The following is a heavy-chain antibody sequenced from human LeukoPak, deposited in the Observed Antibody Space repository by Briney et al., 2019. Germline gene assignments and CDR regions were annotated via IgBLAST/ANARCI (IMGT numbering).Heavy chain of an antibody. D-gene: IGHD3-22*01. J-gene: IGHJ4*02. Sequence: GGSLRLSCAASGFTFSNYAMSWVRQAPGKGLEWVSAISGSGGSTYYADSVKGRFTISRDNSKNTLYLQMNSLRAEDTAVYYCAKDGYYYDSSGYSDYWGQGTLVTVSS. CDR3: AKDGYYYDSSGYSDY. V-gene: IGHV3-23*01. CDR2: ISGSGGST. CDR1: GFTFSNYA.